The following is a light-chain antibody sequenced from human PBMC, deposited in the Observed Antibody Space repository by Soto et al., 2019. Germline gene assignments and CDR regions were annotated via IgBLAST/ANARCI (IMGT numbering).Light chain of an antibody. V-gene: IGLV1-51*02. CDR2: ENN. CDR3: GTWDSSLSSLV. J-gene: IGLJ3*02. Sequence: QSVLTQPPSVSAAPGQKVTISCSGSSSNIGNNYVSWYQQLPGTAPKLLIYENNKRPSGFPDRFSGSKSGTSATLGITGLQTGDEADYYCGTWDSSLSSLVFGGGTKLTVL. CDR1: SSNIGNNY.